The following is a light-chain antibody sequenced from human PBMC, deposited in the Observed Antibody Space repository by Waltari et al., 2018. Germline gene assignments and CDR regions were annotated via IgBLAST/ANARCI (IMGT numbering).Light chain of an antibody. CDR1: QSVLWSSNNKNY. J-gene: IGKJ3*01. Sequence: DIVMTQSPDSLAVSLGERATINCKSSQSVLWSSNNKNYLAWYQQKPGQPPKLLLSWASTRESVVPDRFSGSGSGTDFTLPISSLQAEDVAFYYCQQYYSSSFTFGPGTKVDIK. CDR3: QQYYSSSFT. CDR2: WAS. V-gene: IGKV4-1*01.